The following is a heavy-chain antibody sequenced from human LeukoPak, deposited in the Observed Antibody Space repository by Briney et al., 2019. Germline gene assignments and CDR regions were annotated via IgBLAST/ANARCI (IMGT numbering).Heavy chain of an antibody. CDR2: IKQDGSEK. CDR3: ARDQSDYDFWSGYYQYYFDY. J-gene: IGHJ4*02. V-gene: IGHV3-7*01. D-gene: IGHD3-3*01. Sequence: GGSLRLSRAASGFTFSSYWMSWVRQAPGKGLEWVANIKQDGSEKYYVDSVKGRFTISRDNAKNSLYLQMNSLRAEDTAVYYCARDQSDYDFWSGYYQYYFDYWGQGTLVTVSS. CDR1: GFTFSSYW.